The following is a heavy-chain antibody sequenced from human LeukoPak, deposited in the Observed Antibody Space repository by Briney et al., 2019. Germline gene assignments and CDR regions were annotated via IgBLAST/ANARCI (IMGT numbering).Heavy chain of an antibody. Sequence: GGSLRLSCAASGFTFSSYGMHWVRQAPGKGLEWVSYISSSSNSINYADSVRGRFTISRDNAKNSLYLQMNSLRVEDTAVYYCARGGAARPDYWGQGTLVTVSS. CDR2: ISSSSNSI. CDR1: GFTFSSYG. J-gene: IGHJ4*02. CDR3: ARGGAARPDY. V-gene: IGHV3-48*01. D-gene: IGHD6-6*01.